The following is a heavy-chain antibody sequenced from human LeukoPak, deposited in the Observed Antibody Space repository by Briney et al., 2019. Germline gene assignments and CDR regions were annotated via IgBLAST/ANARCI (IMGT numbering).Heavy chain of an antibody. V-gene: IGHV3-74*01. Sequence: AGGSLRLSCAASGFTLSDYLMNWVRQAPGKGPVWVSHISPDGRNIAYADSVKGRFTISRDSAKNTLYLQMNSLRVGETAVYYCVREGGGTTPYDCWGQGTLVTVSS. CDR2: ISPDGRNI. J-gene: IGHJ4*02. D-gene: IGHD1-7*01. CDR1: GFTLSDYL. CDR3: VREGGGTTPYDC.